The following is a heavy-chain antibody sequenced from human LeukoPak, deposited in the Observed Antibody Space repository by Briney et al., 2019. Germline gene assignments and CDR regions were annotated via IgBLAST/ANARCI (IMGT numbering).Heavy chain of an antibody. D-gene: IGHD6-19*01. J-gene: IGHJ4*02. CDR1: GFIFDDHG. Sequence: GGSLRLSCAASGFIFDDHGMSWVRQAPGKGLEWVSGINWNGGSTGYADSVKGRFTISRDNAKNSLYLQMDSLSAEDTAFYYCAKNLGSGWYFPFDYWGQGTLVTVSS. V-gene: IGHV3-20*04. CDR2: INWNGGST. CDR3: AKNLGSGWYFPFDY.